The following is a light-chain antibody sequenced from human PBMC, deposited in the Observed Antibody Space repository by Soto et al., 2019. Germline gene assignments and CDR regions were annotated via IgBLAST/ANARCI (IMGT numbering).Light chain of an antibody. CDR3: LSYSSSTSPYV. CDR2: DVT. J-gene: IGLJ1*01. V-gene: IGLV2-14*01. CDR1: SSDVGGYNF. Sequence: QSVLTQPASVSGSPGQSITISCTGTSSDVGGYNFVSWYQQHPGKAPKLMIYDVTNRPSGVSNRFSGSKSGNTASLTISGLQAEAEADYYCLSYSSSTSPYVLGTATKLTVL.